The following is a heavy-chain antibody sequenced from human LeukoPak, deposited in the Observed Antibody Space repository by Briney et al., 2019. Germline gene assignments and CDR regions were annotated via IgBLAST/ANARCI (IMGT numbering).Heavy chain of an antibody. Sequence: ASVKVSCKAFGYTFTSYYMHWVRQAPGQGLEWMGIINPSGGSTSYAQKFQGRVTMTRDMSTSTVYMELSSLRSEDTAVYYCARELRDYYDSSGSNRDYWGQGTLVTVSS. CDR1: GYTFTSYY. J-gene: IGHJ4*02. CDR3: ARELRDYYDSSGSNRDY. V-gene: IGHV1-46*01. D-gene: IGHD3-22*01. CDR2: INPSGGST.